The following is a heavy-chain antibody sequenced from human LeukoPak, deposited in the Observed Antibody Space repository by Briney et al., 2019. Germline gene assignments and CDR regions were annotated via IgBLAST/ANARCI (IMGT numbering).Heavy chain of an antibody. J-gene: IGHJ4*02. CDR2: MSGGGDTS. V-gene: IGHV3-23*01. CDR3: ARDYDYDSSGYSSD. Sequence: GRSLRLSCASSGFGFRIYSMTWVRQAVGKGLEWVSSMSGGGDTSYYADSVKGRFAVSRDYSKNTLYLQMDSLRAEDTAVYYCARDYDYDSSGYSSDWGQGTLVTVSS. CDR1: GFGFRIYS. D-gene: IGHD3-22*01.